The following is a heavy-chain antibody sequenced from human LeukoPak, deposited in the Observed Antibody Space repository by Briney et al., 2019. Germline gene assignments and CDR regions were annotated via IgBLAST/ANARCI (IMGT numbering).Heavy chain of an antibody. CDR1: GGSFSGYY. CDR3: ARGPVVEKQRDRRFDP. Sequence: SETLSLTFAVYGGSFSGYYWSWIRQPPGKGLEWIGEINHSGSTNYNPSLKSRVTISVDTSKNQFSLKLSSVTAADTAVYYCARGPVVEKQRDRRFDPWGQGTLVTVSS. CDR2: INHSGST. J-gene: IGHJ5*02. V-gene: IGHV4-34*01. D-gene: IGHD2-15*01.